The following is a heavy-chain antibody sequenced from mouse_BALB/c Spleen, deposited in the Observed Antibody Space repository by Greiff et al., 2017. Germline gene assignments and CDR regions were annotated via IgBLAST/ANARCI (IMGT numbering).Heavy chain of an antibody. CDR3: ARSNYDLYYAMDY. J-gene: IGHJ4*01. D-gene: IGHD2-4*01. CDR2: ISSGSSTI. CDR1: GFTFSSFG. Sequence: DVQLVESGGGLVQPGGSRKLSCAASGFTFSSFGMHWVRQAPEKGLEWVAYISSGSSTIYYADTVKGRFTISRDNPKNTLFLQMTSLRSEDTAMYYCARSNYDLYYAMDYWGQGTSVTVSS. V-gene: IGHV5-17*02.